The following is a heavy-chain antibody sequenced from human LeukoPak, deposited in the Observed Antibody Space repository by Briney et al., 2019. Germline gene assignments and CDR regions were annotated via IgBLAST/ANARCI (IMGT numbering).Heavy chain of an antibody. Sequence: GESLKISCKGSGYSFASYWIGWVRQMPGKGLEWMGIIYPGDSDTRYSPSFQGQVTISADKSISTAYLQWSSLKASDTAMYYCARGYCTNGVCYYQTYYFDYWGQGTLVTVSS. D-gene: IGHD2-8*01. CDR3: ARGYCTNGVCYYQTYYFDY. CDR1: GYSFASYW. V-gene: IGHV5-51*01. J-gene: IGHJ4*02. CDR2: IYPGDSDT.